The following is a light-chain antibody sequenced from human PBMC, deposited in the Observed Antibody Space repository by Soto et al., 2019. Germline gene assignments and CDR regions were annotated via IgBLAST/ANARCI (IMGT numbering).Light chain of an antibody. CDR3: NSYAGRNNV. Sequence: QSALTQPPSASGSPGQSVTISCTGSSSDVGGYNYVSWYQQHPGKAPKLMIYEVSKRPSGVPDRLSGSKSGNTASLTVSGLQAEDEADYYCNSYAGRNNVFGTGTKVSVL. J-gene: IGLJ1*01. CDR1: SSDVGGYNY. CDR2: EVS. V-gene: IGLV2-8*01.